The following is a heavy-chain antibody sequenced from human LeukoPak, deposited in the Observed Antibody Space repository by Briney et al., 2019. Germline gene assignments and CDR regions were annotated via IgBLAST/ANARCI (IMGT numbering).Heavy chain of an antibody. Sequence: PGGSLRLSCAVSGFTVSGNYMSWIRQAPGKGLEWVSLIYNDDNTLYADSVKGRFTISRDISKNTLYLQMSSLRAEDTAVYYCARRAGGYSHPYDYWGQGVLVTVSS. D-gene: IGHD4-23*01. CDR3: ARRAGGYSHPYDY. CDR2: IYNDDNT. CDR1: GFTVSGNY. J-gene: IGHJ4*02. V-gene: IGHV3-53*01.